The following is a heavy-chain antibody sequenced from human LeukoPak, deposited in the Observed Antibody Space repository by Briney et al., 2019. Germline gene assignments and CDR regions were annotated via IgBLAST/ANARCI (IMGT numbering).Heavy chain of an antibody. V-gene: IGHV3-23*01. CDR3: ATFRFLGT. Sequence: GGSLRLSCAASGFTFSSYAMSWVRQAPGKGLEWVSAISGSGGSTYYADSVKGRFTISRDNVKNSLYLQMNSLRAEDTAIYYCATFRFLGTWGQGTMVTVSP. J-gene: IGHJ3*01. CDR1: GFTFSSYA. CDR2: ISGSGGST. D-gene: IGHD3-3*01.